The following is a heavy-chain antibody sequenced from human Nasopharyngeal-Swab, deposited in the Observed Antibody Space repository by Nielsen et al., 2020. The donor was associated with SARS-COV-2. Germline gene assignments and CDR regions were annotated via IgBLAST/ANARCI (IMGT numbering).Heavy chain of an antibody. D-gene: IGHD3-10*01. J-gene: IGHJ5*02. CDR3: ARVVLLWFGEGWFDP. Sequence: SETLSLTCTVSGGSISSGGYYWSWIRQHPGKGLEWIGYIYYSGSTYYNPSLKSRVTISVDTSKNQFSLKLSSVTAADTAVYYCARVVLLWFGEGWFDPWGQGTLVTVSS. CDR1: GGSISSGGYY. CDR2: IYYSGST. V-gene: IGHV4-31*03.